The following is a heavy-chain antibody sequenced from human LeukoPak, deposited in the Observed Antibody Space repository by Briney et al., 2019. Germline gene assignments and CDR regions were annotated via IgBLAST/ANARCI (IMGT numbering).Heavy chain of an antibody. D-gene: IGHD6-19*01. Sequence: SETLSLTCTVSGGSISSYYWSWIRQPPGKGLEWIGDIYYSGSSNYTPSLKSRVTISVDTSKNQFSLKLSSVTAADTAVYYCARDTAVADPLGAFDIWGQGTMVTVSS. CDR1: GGSISSYY. CDR2: IYYSGSS. V-gene: IGHV4-59*01. CDR3: ARDTAVADPLGAFDI. J-gene: IGHJ3*02.